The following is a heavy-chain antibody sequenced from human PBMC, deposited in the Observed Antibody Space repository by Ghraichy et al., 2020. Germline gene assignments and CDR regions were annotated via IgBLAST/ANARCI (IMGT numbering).Heavy chain of an antibody. CDR2: INPNSGGT. CDR1: GYTFTGYY. D-gene: IGHD1-26*01. V-gene: IGHV1-2*02. Sequence: ASVKVSCKASGYTFTGYYMHWVRQAPGQGLEWMGWINPNSGGTNYAQKFQGRVTMTRDTSISTAYMELSRLRSDDTAVYYCARSRAVGATTLTLGYWGQGTLVTVSS. J-gene: IGHJ4*02. CDR3: ARSRAVGATTLTLGY.